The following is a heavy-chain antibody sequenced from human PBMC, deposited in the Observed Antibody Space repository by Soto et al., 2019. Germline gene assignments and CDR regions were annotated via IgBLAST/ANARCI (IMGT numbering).Heavy chain of an antibody. D-gene: IGHD3-22*01. J-gene: IGHJ4*02. CDR3: ARRLEGASSDLLDF. CDR2: ISHDERIK. V-gene: IGHV3-30*03. CDR1: GFTFSDDV. Sequence: QVQLVESGGRVVQPGRSLRLSCAASGFTFSDDVMHWVRQVPGKGLEWVAVISHDERIKYYADSVKGRFTISRDNSNNMLDLQVDSLQTEDTALYYCARRLEGASSDLLDFWGQGTLVTVSS.